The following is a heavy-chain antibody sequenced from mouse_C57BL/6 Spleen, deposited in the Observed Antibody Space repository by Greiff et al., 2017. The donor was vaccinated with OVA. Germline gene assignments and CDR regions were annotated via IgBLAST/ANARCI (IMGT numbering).Heavy chain of an antibody. J-gene: IGHJ2*01. CDR2: ITPNNGGT. D-gene: IGHD2-5*01. CDR1: GYTFTDYY. CDR3: ARPSYYSNFLDY. Sequence: EVQLQQSGPELVKPGASVKISCKASGYTFTDYYMNWVKQSHGKSLEWIGDITPNNGGTSYNQKFKGKATLTVDKSSSTAYMELRSLTYEDSAVYYCARPSYYSNFLDYWGQGTTLTVSS. V-gene: IGHV1-26*01.